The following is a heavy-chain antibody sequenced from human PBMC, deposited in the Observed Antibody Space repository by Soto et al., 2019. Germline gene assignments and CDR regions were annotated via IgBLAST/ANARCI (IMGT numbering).Heavy chain of an antibody. D-gene: IGHD2-2*01. CDR2: INGNGDTT. Sequence: EVQLLGSGGGLVQPGGSLRLSCVASGFTFSSYVMSWVRQAPGKGLEWVSTINGNGDTTYYADSVKGRFIISRDNSKNSLYLQMNSLRAEDTAVYYCARVPDLDYCSKTSCLYYFDYWGQGALVNVSS. V-gene: IGHV3-23*01. CDR1: GFTFSSYV. J-gene: IGHJ4*02. CDR3: ARVPDLDYCSKTSCLYYFDY.